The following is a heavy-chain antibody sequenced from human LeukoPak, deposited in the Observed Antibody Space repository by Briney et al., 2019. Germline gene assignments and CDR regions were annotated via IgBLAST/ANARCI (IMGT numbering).Heavy chain of an antibody. CDR3: ARWVTRTDFFDL. Sequence: GGSLRLSCAASGFTFSDHYMDWVRQAPGVGLEWVGRIRNGANSYTTEYAASVKGRFIISRDDSNNSVYLQMNSLKSEDTAVYFCARWVTRTDFFDLWGQGTMVIVSS. CDR2: IRNGANSYTT. D-gene: IGHD3-10*01. CDR1: GFTFSDHY. J-gene: IGHJ3*01. V-gene: IGHV3-72*01.